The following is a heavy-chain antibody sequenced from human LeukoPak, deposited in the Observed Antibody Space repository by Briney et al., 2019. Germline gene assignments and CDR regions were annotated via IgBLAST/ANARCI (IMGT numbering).Heavy chain of an antibody. CDR1: GFTFSSYW. Sequence: GRSLRLSCAASGFTFSSYWMHWVRQAAGKGLVWVSSIKNDGSSATYADSVKGRFTISRDNAENSLYLQMNSLRAEDTAVYYCARDFVSSTGRGLDYWGQGTLVTVSS. CDR2: IKNDGSSA. CDR3: ARDFVSSTGRGLDY. D-gene: IGHD2-2*01. V-gene: IGHV3-74*01. J-gene: IGHJ4*02.